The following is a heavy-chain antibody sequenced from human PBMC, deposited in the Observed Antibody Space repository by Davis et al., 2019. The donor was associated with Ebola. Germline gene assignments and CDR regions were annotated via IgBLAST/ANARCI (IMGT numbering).Heavy chain of an antibody. CDR2: ISGSGGST. Sequence: LSLTCAASGFTFSSYWMSWVRQAPGKGLEWVSVISGSGGSTDYADSVKGRFTISRDNSRNTLYLQMNSLRAEDTAVYYCAKRGLGPNRPFDYWGQGTLVTVSS. V-gene: IGHV3-23*01. CDR1: GFTFSSYW. J-gene: IGHJ4*02. CDR3: AKRGLGPNRPFDY. D-gene: IGHD1-26*01.